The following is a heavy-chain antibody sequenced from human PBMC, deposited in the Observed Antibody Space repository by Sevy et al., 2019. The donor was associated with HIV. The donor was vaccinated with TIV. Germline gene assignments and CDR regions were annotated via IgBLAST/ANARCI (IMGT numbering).Heavy chain of an antibody. J-gene: IGHJ4*02. CDR3: AKDWALDIVIVPSAMPAN. Sequence: GGSLRLSCAASGFSFTTYGMHWVRQAPGKGLEWVAVISYDGRKRYYSDSVKGRFTISRDNSKNTVYLQMNSLRAEDTAVYYCAKDWALDIVIVPSAMPANWGQGTLVTVSS. D-gene: IGHD2-2*01. CDR1: GFSFTTYG. V-gene: IGHV3-30*18. CDR2: ISYDGRKR.